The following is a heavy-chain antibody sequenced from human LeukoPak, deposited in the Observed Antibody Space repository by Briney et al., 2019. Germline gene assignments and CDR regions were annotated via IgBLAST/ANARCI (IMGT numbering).Heavy chain of an antibody. CDR3: ARHHYYDSSGYFYYYGMDV. CDR2: IYYSGST. Sequence: PSETLSLTCTVSGGSISSSSYYWGWIRQPPGKGLEWIGSIYYSGSTYYNPSLKSRVTISVDTSKNQFSLKLSSVTAADTAVYYCARHHYYDSSGYFYYYGMDVWGQGTTVTVSS. CDR1: GGSISSSSYY. J-gene: IGHJ6*02. D-gene: IGHD3-22*01. V-gene: IGHV4-39*07.